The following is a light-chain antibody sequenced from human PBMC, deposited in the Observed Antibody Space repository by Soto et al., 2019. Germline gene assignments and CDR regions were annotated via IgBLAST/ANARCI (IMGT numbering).Light chain of an antibody. CDR1: SSNIGSNT. V-gene: IGLV1-44*01. Sequence: QSVLTQPPSASGTPGQRVTIPCSGSSSNIGSNTVNWYQQLPGTAPKLLIYSNNQRPSGVPDRFSGSKSGTSASLAISGLRSEDEADYYCAARDDSLNVVVFGGGPQLTVL. CDR3: AARDDSLNVVV. J-gene: IGLJ2*01. CDR2: SNN.